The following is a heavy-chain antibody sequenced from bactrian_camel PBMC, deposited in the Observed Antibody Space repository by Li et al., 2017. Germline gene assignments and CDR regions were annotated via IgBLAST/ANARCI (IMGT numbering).Heavy chain of an antibody. CDR2: ISGDSGRT. CDR1: GFTFSPYW. CDR3: AAGLGWIQV. Sequence: HVQLVESGGGLVQPGRSLRLSCAASGFTFSPYWMDWVRQAPGKGLEWVSLISGDSGRTYYADSVKGRFTISRDNGKNTLYLQIDSLKPDDTAVYYCAAGLGWIQVWGQGTQVTVS. J-gene: IGHJ4*01. D-gene: IGHD1*01. V-gene: IGHV3S1*01.